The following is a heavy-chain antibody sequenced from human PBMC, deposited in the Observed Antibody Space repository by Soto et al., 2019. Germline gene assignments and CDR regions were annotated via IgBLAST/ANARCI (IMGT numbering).Heavy chain of an antibody. V-gene: IGHV3-9*01. CDR2: ISWNSGSI. Sequence: EVQLVESGGGLVQPGRSLRLSCAASGFTFDDYAMHWVRQAPGKGLEWVSGISWNSGSIGYADSVKGRFTISRDNAKNSLYLQMNSLRAEDTALYYCAKAGCSGGSCYQNYYYYYYMDVWGKGTTVTVSS. CDR3: AKAGCSGGSCYQNYYYYYYMDV. J-gene: IGHJ6*03. CDR1: GFTFDDYA. D-gene: IGHD2-15*01.